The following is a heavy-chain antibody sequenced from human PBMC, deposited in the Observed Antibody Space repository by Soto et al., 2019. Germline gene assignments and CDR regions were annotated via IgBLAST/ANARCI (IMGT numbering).Heavy chain of an antibody. D-gene: IGHD2-21*01. CDR3: VRGRDSGLYYFDY. Sequence: EVQLVESGGDLVQPGGSLRLSCAASGFTFSDYDMHWVRQVTGKGLEWVSTISTAGDTYYPGSVKGRFTISRENAKNSLFLQMNSLRADDTAVYYCVRGRDSGLYYFDYWGQGTLVTVSS. CDR2: ISTAGDT. V-gene: IGHV3-13*01. CDR1: GFTFSDYD. J-gene: IGHJ4*02.